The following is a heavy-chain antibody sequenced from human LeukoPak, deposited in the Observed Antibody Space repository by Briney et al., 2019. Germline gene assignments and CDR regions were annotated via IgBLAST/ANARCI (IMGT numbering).Heavy chain of an antibody. J-gene: IGHJ4*02. V-gene: IGHV4-59*01. Sequence: SETLSLTCTVSGGSISSYYWSWIRQLPGKGLEWIGYIYYSGSTNYNPSLKSRVTISVDTSKNQFSLKLSSVTAADTAVYYCAREGYDFWSGYPYFDYWGQGTLVTVSS. CDR1: GGSISSYY. CDR2: IYYSGST. D-gene: IGHD3-3*01. CDR3: AREGYDFWSGYPYFDY.